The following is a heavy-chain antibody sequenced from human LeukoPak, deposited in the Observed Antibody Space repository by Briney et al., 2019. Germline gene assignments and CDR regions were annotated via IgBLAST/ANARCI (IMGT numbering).Heavy chain of an antibody. CDR2: ISWDGGST. Sequence: GGSLRLSCAASGFTFDDYAMHWVRQAPGKGLEWVSLISWDGGSTYYADSVKGRFTISGDNSKNSLYLQMNSLRAEDTAMYYCARHGDSYDSPYDYWGQGTLVTVSS. D-gene: IGHD5-12*01. V-gene: IGHV3-43D*03. CDR3: ARHGDSYDSPYDY. J-gene: IGHJ4*02. CDR1: GFTFDDYA.